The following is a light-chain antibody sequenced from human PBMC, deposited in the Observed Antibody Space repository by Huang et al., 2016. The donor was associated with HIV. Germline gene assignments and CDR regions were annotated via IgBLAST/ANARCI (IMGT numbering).Light chain of an antibody. CDR3: QQRNSWPLT. CDR2: DSS. J-gene: IGKJ4*01. Sequence: EIVLTQSPATLSVSPGESVTLSCRASQSVNSYLAWYQQKSGQAPSLLIYDSSNRATGVPARFTGSGSGTDFTLTSSTLEREDFAMYYCQQRNSWPLTFGGGTKVEIK. V-gene: IGKV3-11*01. CDR1: QSVNSY.